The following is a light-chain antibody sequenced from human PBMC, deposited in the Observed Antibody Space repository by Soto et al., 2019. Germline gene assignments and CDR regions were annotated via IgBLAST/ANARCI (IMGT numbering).Light chain of an antibody. CDR1: SSDVGGYNY. CDR2: DVI. V-gene: IGLV2-14*01. Sequence: QSALTQPASVSGSPGQSITISCTGTSSDVGGYNYVSWYQQHPGKAPKLMIYDVINRPSGVSNRFSGCKSGNTASLTISGLQSEDEADYHCSSYTSSSTLVVFGGGTKLAVL. J-gene: IGLJ2*01. CDR3: SSYTSSSTLVV.